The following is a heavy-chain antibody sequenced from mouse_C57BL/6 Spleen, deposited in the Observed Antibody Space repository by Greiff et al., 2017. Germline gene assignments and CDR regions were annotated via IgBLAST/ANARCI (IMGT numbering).Heavy chain of an antibody. CDR1: GFNIKDYY. Sequence: VQLQQSGAELVRPGASVKLSCTASGFNIKDYYMHWVKQRPEQGLEWIGRIDPEDGDTEYAPKFQGKATMTADTSSTTAYLQLSSLTSEDTAVYYCTTNYDYDDYYAMDYWGQGTSVTVSS. CDR3: TTNYDYDDYYAMDY. D-gene: IGHD2-4*01. V-gene: IGHV14-1*01. CDR2: IDPEDGDT. J-gene: IGHJ4*01.